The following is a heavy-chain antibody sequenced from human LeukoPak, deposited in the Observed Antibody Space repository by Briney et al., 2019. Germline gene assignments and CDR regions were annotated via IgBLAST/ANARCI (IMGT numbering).Heavy chain of an antibody. CDR2: INQSGSI. D-gene: IGHD5-18*01. CDR1: GGSISSYY. V-gene: IGHV4-34*01. CDR3: ARGETAGPSYYALDV. J-gene: IGHJ6*02. Sequence: SETLSLTCTVSGGSISSYYWSWIRQPPGKGLEWIGEINQSGSIKYNPSLKSRVTISVDTSKNQFSLKLSSVTAADTAVFYCARGETAGPSYYALDVWGQGTTVTVSS.